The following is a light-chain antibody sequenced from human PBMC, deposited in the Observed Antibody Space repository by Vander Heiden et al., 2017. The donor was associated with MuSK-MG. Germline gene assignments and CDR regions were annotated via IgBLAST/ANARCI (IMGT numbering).Light chain of an antibody. CDR3: QQLNSYPNF. V-gene: IGKV1-9*01. CDR1: QGISSY. Sequence: IQLTQSPSSLSASVGDRVTITCRASQGISSYLAWYQQKPGKAPKLLIYAASTLQSGVPSRFSGSGSRTDFTLTISSLQPEDFATYYCQQLNSYPNFFGHGTKVDIK. J-gene: IGKJ3*01. CDR2: AAS.